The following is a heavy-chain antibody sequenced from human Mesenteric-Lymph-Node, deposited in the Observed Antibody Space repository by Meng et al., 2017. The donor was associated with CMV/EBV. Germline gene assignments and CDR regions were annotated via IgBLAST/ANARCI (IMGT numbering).Heavy chain of an antibody. Sequence: GESLKISCAASGFTFSTYGMHWVRQAPGKGLEWVAFIRYDGSNKYYADSVKGRFTISRDNSKNTLYLQMNSLRAEDTAVYYCAKVSSGWRDVWGQGTTVTVSS. D-gene: IGHD6-19*01. J-gene: IGHJ6*02. V-gene: IGHV3-30*02. CDR2: IRYDGSNK. CDR3: AKVSSGWRDV. CDR1: GFTFSTYG.